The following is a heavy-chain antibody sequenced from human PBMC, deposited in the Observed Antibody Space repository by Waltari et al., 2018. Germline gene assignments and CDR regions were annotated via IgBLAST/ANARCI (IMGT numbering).Heavy chain of an antibody. V-gene: IGHV1-69*09. Sequence: QVQLVQSGAEVKKPGSSVNVSCKASGGTFSSYAISWVRQAPGQGLEWMGRIIPSLGIANSEKKFQGRVTITADKSTSTAYMELSSLRSEDTAVYYCARDTGDSSGYYNWFDPWGQGTLVTVSS. D-gene: IGHD3-22*01. J-gene: IGHJ5*02. CDR3: ARDTGDSSGYYNWFDP. CDR2: IIPSLGIA. CDR1: GGTFSSYA.